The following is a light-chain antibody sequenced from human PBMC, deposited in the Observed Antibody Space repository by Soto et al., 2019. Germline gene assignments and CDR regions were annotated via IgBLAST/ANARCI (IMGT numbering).Light chain of an antibody. CDR3: QQRSNWPGMYT. CDR1: QSVSTS. CDR2: DAS. Sequence: EIVLTQSPATLSLSPGQRATLSCRASQSVSTSLAWYQHKPGQAPRLLIYDASNRATGIPVRFSGSGSGTDFTLTLSSLEPEDFAVYYCQQRSNWPGMYTFGQGTKLEIK. V-gene: IGKV3-11*01. J-gene: IGKJ2*01.